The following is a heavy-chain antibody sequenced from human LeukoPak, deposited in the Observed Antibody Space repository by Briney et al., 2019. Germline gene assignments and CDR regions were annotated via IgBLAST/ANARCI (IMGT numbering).Heavy chain of an antibody. J-gene: IGHJ4*01. V-gene: IGHV3-74*01. CDR1: GFTFSIYC. CDR2: INSDGSST. Sequence: AGSLTLSCAASGFTFSIYCMHWVRQAPGKGLLWLSRINSDGSSTSYADSVTGPFTISRDNAKNTLYLQMNSVRAEDTAVYYCARDLLGRTGTTGDWGHGTLVTVSS. D-gene: IGHD1-7*01. CDR3: ARDLLGRTGTTGD.